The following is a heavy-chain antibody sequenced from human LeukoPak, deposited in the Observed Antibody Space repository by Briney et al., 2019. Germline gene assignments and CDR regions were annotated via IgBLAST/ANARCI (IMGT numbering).Heavy chain of an antibody. J-gene: IGHJ3*02. CDR3: ARTSTILQWLPPSPDAFDI. V-gene: IGHV4-59*01. CDR1: GGSISSYY. Sequence: SETLSLTCTVSGGSISSYYWSWIRQPPGKGLEWIGYIYYSGSTNYNPSLKSRVTISVDTSKNQFSLKLSSVTAADTAVYYCARTSTILQWLPPSPDAFDIWGQGTMVTVSS. CDR2: IYYSGST. D-gene: IGHD6-19*01.